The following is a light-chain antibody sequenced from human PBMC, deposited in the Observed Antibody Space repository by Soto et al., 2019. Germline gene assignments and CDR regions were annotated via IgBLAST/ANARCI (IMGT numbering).Light chain of an antibody. CDR3: QQYVSSPRT. CDR1: QSVDSSY. J-gene: IGKJ1*01. V-gene: IGKV3-20*01. CDR2: GAS. Sequence: EIVLTQSPGTLSLSPGERATLSCRASQSVDSSYLAWYQQKRGQAPRLLIYGASSRATGLPARFRGSGSGTDFPLTISSLEPEDFPFYYCQQYVSSPRTFAQGTRVDIK.